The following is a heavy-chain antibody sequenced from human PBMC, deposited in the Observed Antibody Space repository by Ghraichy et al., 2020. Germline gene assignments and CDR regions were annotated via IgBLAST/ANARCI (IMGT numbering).Heavy chain of an antibody. V-gene: IGHV1-18*01. CDR1: GYTFTSYC. J-gene: IGHJ6*02. CDR3: GRGSDDLLYYYGMDV. D-gene: IGHD3-3*01. Sequence: ASVKVSCKASGYTFTSYCMSWVRQAPGQGLEWMGWIKTYSDDTKYSQKYQGRLTMTTDTSTSTAYMELRSLRSDDTAVYYCGRGSDDLLYYYGMDVWGQGTTVTVAS. CDR2: IKTYSDDT.